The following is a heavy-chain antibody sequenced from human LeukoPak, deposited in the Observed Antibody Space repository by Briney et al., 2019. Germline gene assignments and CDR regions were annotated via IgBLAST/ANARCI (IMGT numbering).Heavy chain of an antibody. V-gene: IGHV5-51*01. CDR1: GYSFTSYW. CDR3: ARCGYGSGSYWGDNWFDP. D-gene: IGHD3-10*01. Sequence: GESLQISCQGSGYSFTSYWIGWGRQLPGKGLEWMGIIYPGDSDTRYSPSFQGQVTISADKSISTAYLQWSSLKASDTAMYYCARCGYGSGSYWGDNWFDPWGQGTLVTVSS. J-gene: IGHJ5*02. CDR2: IYPGDSDT.